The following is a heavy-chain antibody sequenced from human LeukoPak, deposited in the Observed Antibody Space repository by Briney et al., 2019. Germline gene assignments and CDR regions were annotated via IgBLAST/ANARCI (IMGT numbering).Heavy chain of an antibody. J-gene: IGHJ4*02. CDR1: GFTFDDYA. CDR2: ISWNSGSI. CDR3: AKSRYYDSSGYEIPSDY. Sequence: GRSLRLSCAASGFTFDDYAMHWVRQAPGKGLEWVSGISWNSGSIGYADSVKGRFTISRDNAKNSLYLQMNSLRAEDTALYYCAKSRYYDSSGYEIPSDYWGQGTLVTVSS. D-gene: IGHD3-22*01. V-gene: IGHV3-9*01.